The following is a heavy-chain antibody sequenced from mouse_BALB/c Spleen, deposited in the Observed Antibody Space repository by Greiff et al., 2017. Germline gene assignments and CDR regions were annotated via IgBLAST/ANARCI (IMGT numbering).Heavy chain of an antibody. D-gene: IGHD1-2*01. V-gene: IGHV5-6-3*01. CDR3: ARDSSLLRPSCFDY. CDR2: INSNGGST. Sequence: EVQLVESGGGLVQPGGSLKLSCAASGFTFSSYGMSWVRQTPDKRLELVATINSNGGSTYYPDSVKGRFTISRDNAKNTLYLQMSSLKSEDTAMYYCARDSSLLRPSCFDYWGQGTTLTVSS. CDR1: GFTFSSYG. J-gene: IGHJ2*01.